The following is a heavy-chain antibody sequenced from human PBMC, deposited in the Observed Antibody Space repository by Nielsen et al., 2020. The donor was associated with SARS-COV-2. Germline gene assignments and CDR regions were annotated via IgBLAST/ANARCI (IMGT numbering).Heavy chain of an antibody. Sequence: SLKISCVGSGFTFDDYAMHWVRQAPGKGLEWVSGISWNSVSIDYAESVKGRFTISRDNAKSSLYLQMNSLRAEDTAFYYCAKIYGDYVGFFDVWGRGTLVTVSS. V-gene: IGHV3-9*01. D-gene: IGHD4-17*01. J-gene: IGHJ2*01. CDR3: AKIYGDYVGFFDV. CDR2: ISWNSVSI. CDR1: GFTFDDYA.